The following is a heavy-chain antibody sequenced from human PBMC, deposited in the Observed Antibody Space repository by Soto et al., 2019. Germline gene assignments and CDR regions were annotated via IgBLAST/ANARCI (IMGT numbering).Heavy chain of an antibody. CDR2: IYYSGST. D-gene: IGHD3-10*01. Sequence: PSETLSLTCTFSGGSISSYYWSWIRQPPGKGLEWIGYIYYSGSTNYNPSLKSRVTISVDTSKNQFSLKLSSVTAADTAVYYCARTVRGVILPYYYYYMDVWGKGTTVTVSS. J-gene: IGHJ6*03. V-gene: IGHV4-59*01. CDR3: ARTVRGVILPYYYYYMDV. CDR1: GGSISSYY.